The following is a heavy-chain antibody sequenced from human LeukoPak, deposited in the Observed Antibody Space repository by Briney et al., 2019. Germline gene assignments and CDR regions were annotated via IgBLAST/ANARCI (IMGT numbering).Heavy chain of an antibody. V-gene: IGHV1-18*01. J-gene: IGHJ4*02. CDR3: ATLWPRFDY. D-gene: IGHD3-10*01. CDR2: ISAYNGNT. Sequence: ASVKVSSKPSGYTFTSYGISWVRQAPGQGLEWMGWISAYNGNTNYAQKLQGRVTMTTDTSTSTAYMELRGLRSDDTAVYYCATLWPRFDYWGQGTLVTVSS. CDR1: GYTFTSYG.